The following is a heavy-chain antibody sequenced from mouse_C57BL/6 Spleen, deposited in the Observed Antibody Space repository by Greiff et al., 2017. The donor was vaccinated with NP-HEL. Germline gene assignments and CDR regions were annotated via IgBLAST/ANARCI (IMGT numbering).Heavy chain of an antibody. CDR2: IYPRDGST. J-gene: IGHJ1*03. V-gene: IGHV1-78*01. CDR3: ARNSDYYGSSPHWYFDV. Sequence: QVQLQQSDAELVKPGASVKISCKVSGYTFTDHTIHWMKQRPEQGLEWIGYIYPRDGSTKYNEKFKGKATLTADKSSSTAYKKLNSLTSEDSAVYFCARNSDYYGSSPHWYFDVWGTGTTVTVSS. D-gene: IGHD1-1*01. CDR1: GYTFTDHT.